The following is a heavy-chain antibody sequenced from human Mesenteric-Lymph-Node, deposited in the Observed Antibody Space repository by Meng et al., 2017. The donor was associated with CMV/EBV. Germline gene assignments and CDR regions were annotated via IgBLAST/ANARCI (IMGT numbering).Heavy chain of an antibody. CDR1: GDSISSDIYY. CDR3: ARHMSDPESDPFDP. J-gene: IGHJ5*02. V-gene: IGHV4-39*01. Sequence: SETLSLTCTVSGDSISSDIYYWDWIRQPPGKGLEWIGNIHYTGRTFYSPSLRGRLAISVDTSTNQFSLKLRSLTAADTAVYFCARHMSDPESDPFDPWGQGIMVTVSS. D-gene: IGHD2/OR15-2a*01. CDR2: IHYTGRT.